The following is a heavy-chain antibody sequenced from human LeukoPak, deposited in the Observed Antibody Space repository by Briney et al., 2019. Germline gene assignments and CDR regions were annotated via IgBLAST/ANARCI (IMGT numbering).Heavy chain of an antibody. D-gene: IGHD3-3*01. CDR1: GGSISNYY. CDR2: IYYSGST. Sequence: SETLSLTCTVSGGSISNYYWSWIRQPPGKGLEWIGYIYYSGSTNYNPSLKSRLTISLDTSKNQFSLKLNSVTAADTAVYYCARESFWSGYFDYWGQGILVTVSS. CDR3: ARESFWSGYFDY. V-gene: IGHV4-59*01. J-gene: IGHJ4*02.